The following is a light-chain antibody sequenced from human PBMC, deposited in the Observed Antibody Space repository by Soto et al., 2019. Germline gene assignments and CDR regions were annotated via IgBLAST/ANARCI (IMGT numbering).Light chain of an antibody. Sequence: IALTQSPSTLSLFPGGRSTLPCRASHSMSNSNLAWYQHKPGQAPRRLIYGASTRATGIPARFSGSGSGTEFTLIISSLQAEDVAVYYCQQYYSTPTFGGGTKVDIK. CDR2: GAS. CDR1: HSMSNSN. J-gene: IGKJ4*01. V-gene: IGKV3-15*01. CDR3: QQYYSTPT.